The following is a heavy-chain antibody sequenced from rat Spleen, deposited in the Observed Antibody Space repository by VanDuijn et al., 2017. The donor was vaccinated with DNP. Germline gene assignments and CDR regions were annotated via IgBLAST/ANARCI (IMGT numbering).Heavy chain of an antibody. CDR3: ARHVLPLRVWDY. Sequence: EVQLVESGGGLVQPGRSLKLSCAASGFTLSDSSMAWVRQAPTKGLEWVAYITYDGGSTYYGDSVKGRFTISRDNAKSTLYLQMNSLRSEDMTTYYCARHVLPLRVWDYWGQGVMVTVSS. V-gene: IGHV5-22*01. J-gene: IGHJ2*01. CDR1: GFTLSDSS. D-gene: IGHD1-4*01. CDR2: ITYDGGST.